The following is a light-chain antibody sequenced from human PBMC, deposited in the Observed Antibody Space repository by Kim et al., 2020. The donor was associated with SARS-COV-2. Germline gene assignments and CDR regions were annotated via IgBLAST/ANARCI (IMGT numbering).Light chain of an antibody. CDR2: EVS. V-gene: IGLV2-23*02. Sequence: QSITISCTGTSSDVGSYNVVSWYQQRPGKAPKLIIYEVSKRSSGVSNRFSGSKSDNTASLTISGLQAEDEADYYCCSYAGSSALDVFGTGTKVTVL. CDR3: CSYAGSSALDV. J-gene: IGLJ1*01. CDR1: SSDVGSYNV.